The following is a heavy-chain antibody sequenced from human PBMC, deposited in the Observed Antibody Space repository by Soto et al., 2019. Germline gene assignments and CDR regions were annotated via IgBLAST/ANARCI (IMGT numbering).Heavy chain of an antibody. J-gene: IGHJ6*03. Sequence: QVRLQESGPGLVKPSETLSLTCTVSDGSINSDYWSWIRQPPGKGLEWIGYVFYTGSTNYTPSLKSRVTISLDKSKNPFSLKLTSVTAADTAVYYCARGYYYYYIDVWGRGTTVTVSS. CDR3: ARGYYYYYIDV. CDR1: DGSINSDY. CDR2: VFYTGST. V-gene: IGHV4-59*01.